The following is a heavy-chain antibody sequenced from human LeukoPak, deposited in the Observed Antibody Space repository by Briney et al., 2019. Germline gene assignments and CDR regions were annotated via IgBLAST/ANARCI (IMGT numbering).Heavy chain of an antibody. CDR2: IIPILGIA. CDR1: GGTFSSYA. Sequence: SVKVSCKASGGTFSSYAISWVRQAPGQGLEWMGRIIPILGIANYAQKFQGRVTITADKSTSTAYMELSSLRSEDTAVYYCARSGIAAAGTEVDYWGQGTLVTVSS. CDR3: ARSGIAAAGTEVDY. D-gene: IGHD6-13*01. V-gene: IGHV1-69*04. J-gene: IGHJ4*02.